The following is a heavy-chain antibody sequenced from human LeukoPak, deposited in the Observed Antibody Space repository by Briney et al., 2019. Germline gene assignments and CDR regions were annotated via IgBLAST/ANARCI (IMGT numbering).Heavy chain of an antibody. V-gene: IGHV1-3*01. CDR3: ARAVGSSSWFDP. Sequence: ASVKVSCKASGYTFTSYAMHWVRQAPGQRLEWMGWINAGNGNTKYSQKFQGRVTITRDTSASTAYMELSGLRSEDTAVYYCARAVGSSSWFDPWGQGTLVTVSS. J-gene: IGHJ5*02. CDR2: INAGNGNT. CDR1: GYTFTSYA. D-gene: IGHD6-13*01.